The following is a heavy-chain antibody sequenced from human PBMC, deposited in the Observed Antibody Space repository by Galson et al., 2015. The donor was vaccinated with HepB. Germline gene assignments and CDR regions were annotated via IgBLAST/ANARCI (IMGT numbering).Heavy chain of an antibody. Sequence: ETLSLTCAVYGGSFSGYYWSWIRQPPGKGLEWIGEINHSGSTNYNPSLKSRVTISVDTSKNQFSLKLSSVTAADTAVYYCARHWVPNCGGDCLPDAFDIWGQGTMVTVSS. CDR2: INHSGST. CDR3: ARHWVPNCGGDCLPDAFDI. J-gene: IGHJ3*02. V-gene: IGHV4-34*01. CDR1: GGSFSGYY. D-gene: IGHD2-21*02.